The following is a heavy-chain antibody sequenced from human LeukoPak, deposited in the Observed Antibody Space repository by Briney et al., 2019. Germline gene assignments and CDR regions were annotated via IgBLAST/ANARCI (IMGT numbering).Heavy chain of an antibody. CDR3: TFGGRFFDY. J-gene: IGHJ4*02. V-gene: IGHV3-49*04. CDR2: IRTKAYGGTT. D-gene: IGHD3-10*01. Sequence: GGSLRLSCAASGFTFSSYAMHWVRQAPGKGLEWVGFIRTKAYGGTTEYAASLKGRFIISRDDSKSIAYLQMNSLKTEDTAVYYCTFGGRFFDYWGQGTLVTVSS. CDR1: GFTFSSYA.